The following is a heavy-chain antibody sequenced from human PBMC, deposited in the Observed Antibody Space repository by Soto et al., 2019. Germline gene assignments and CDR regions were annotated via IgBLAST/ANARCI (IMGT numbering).Heavy chain of an antibody. Sequence: QDQLVQSGAEVKKPGSSVKVSCKASGGTFSSHTFSWVRQAPGQGLEWMGRIIPALGTATYAQKFQGRVTITADESATTVYMDLNSLRSEDTALYYCARPDFGDYWYFDLWGRGTLVTVSS. J-gene: IGHJ2*01. V-gene: IGHV1-69*08. D-gene: IGHD4-17*01. CDR2: IIPALGTA. CDR3: ARPDFGDYWYFDL. CDR1: GGTFSSHT.